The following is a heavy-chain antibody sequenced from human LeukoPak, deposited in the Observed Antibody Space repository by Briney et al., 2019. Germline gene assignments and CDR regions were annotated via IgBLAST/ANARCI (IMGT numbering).Heavy chain of an antibody. V-gene: IGHV3-23*01. CDR2: IRTTAGTT. J-gene: IGHJ4*02. D-gene: IGHD6-13*01. CDR3: AKGGYTTYLEY. Sequence: GGSLRLSCAASGFTFTTYSMTWIRQAPGKGLQWVSNIRTTAGTTYYADSVKGRFTISRENSKNTLYMQMNSLRADDTAVYYCAKGGYTTYLEYWGQGSLVTVSS. CDR1: GFTFTTYS.